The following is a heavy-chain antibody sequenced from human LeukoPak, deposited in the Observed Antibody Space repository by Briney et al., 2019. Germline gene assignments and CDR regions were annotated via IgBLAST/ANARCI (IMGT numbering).Heavy chain of an antibody. D-gene: IGHD4-23*01. CDR1: GGSISSYY. J-gene: IGHJ6*02. CDR3: ARHTTVEDYYYGMDV. Sequence: SETLSLTCTVSGGSISSYYWSWIRQPPGKGLEWIGYIYYSGSTNYNPSLKSRVTISVDTSKNQFSLKLSSVTAADTAVYYCARHTTVEDYYYGMDVWGQETTVTVSS. V-gene: IGHV4-59*08. CDR2: IYYSGST.